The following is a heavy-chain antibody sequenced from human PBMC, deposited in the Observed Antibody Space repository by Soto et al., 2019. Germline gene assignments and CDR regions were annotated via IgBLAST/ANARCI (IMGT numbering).Heavy chain of an antibody. CDR1: GDSVSSGTYY. CDR3: ARVSFYYDTSGYGVGWFDP. J-gene: IGHJ5*02. D-gene: IGHD3-22*01. V-gene: IGHV4-61*01. Sequence: QVQLQESGPGLVKPSETLSLTCTVSGDSVSSGTYYWSWIRQPSGKGLQWIGNIYHSGSTKYNPSLKSRVTISVDTSKNQFSLELNFVTAADTAVYYCARVSFYYDTSGYGVGWFDPWGQGALVTVSA. CDR2: IYHSGST.